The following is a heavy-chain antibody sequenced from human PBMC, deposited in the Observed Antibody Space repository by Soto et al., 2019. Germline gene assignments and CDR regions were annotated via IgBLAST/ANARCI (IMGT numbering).Heavy chain of an antibody. Sequence: QVQLQESGPGLVKPSQTLSLSCTVSGGSLSSGGYYWSWIRQHPGKGLEWIGFIYYSGSTYYNPSLKSRVTISVDTSQNQFSLKLSSGTAADTAVYYCARDTQRGYSGYFDSWGQGTLVTVSP. CDR3: ARDTQRGYSGYFDS. CDR1: GGSLSSGGYY. J-gene: IGHJ4*02. V-gene: IGHV4-31*03. D-gene: IGHD5-12*01. CDR2: IYYSGST.